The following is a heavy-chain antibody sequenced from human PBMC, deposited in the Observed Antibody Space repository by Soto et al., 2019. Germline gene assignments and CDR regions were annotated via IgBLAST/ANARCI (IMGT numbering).Heavy chain of an antibody. CDR3: ARDKDRQQLGGNYYYGIDV. J-gene: IGHJ6*02. CDR1: GGTFGNSA. D-gene: IGHD3-3*02. Sequence: QVQLVQSGAEVKKPGSSVTVSCKASGGTFGNSAISWVRQAPGQGLEWMGGILPIFPTPDYAQKFQGRVTITADEYTSTAYMELTSLRSEDTAVYYCARDKDRQQLGGNYYYGIDVWGQGTTVTVSS. V-gene: IGHV1-69*12. CDR2: ILPIFPTP.